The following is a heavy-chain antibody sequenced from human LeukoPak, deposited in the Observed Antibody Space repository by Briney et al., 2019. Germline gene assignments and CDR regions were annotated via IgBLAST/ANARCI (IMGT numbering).Heavy chain of an antibody. CDR3: ARVSRTTNALDY. Sequence: ASVKVSCKASGYTFTGYYMHWVRQAPGQGLEWMGWINPKSGGTNYAQKFQGRVTMTRDTSISTAYMELSRLRSDDTAVYYCARVSRTTNALDYWGQGTLVTVSS. J-gene: IGHJ4*02. V-gene: IGHV1-2*02. CDR2: INPKSGGT. CDR1: GYTFTGYY. D-gene: IGHD2-8*01.